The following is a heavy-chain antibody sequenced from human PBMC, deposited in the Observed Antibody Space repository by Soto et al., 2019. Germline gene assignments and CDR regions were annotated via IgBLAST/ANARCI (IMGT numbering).Heavy chain of an antibody. CDR1: GGSISSGGYY. CDR3: ARDDNRGDDAFDI. CDR2: IYYSGST. V-gene: IGHV4-31*03. J-gene: IGHJ3*02. D-gene: IGHD3-10*01. Sequence: SETLSLTCTVSGGSISSGGYYWSWIRQHPGKGLEWIGYIYYSGSTYYNPSLKSRVTISVDTSKNQFSLKLSSVTAADTAVYYCARDDNRGDDAFDIWGQGTMVTVS.